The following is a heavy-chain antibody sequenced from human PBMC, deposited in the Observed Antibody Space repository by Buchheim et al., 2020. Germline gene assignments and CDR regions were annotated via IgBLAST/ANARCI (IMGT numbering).Heavy chain of an antibody. V-gene: IGHV3-30*18. D-gene: IGHD6-19*01. CDR2: ISYDGSNK. CDR3: AKGAQTTPYSSGWYGGY. J-gene: IGHJ4*02. Sequence: QVQLVESGGGVVQPGRSLRLSCAASGFTFSSYGMHWVRQAPGKGLEWVAVISYDGSNKYYADSVKGRFTISRDNSKNTLYLQMNSLRAEDTAVYYCAKGAQTTPYSSGWYGGYWGQGTL. CDR1: GFTFSSYG.